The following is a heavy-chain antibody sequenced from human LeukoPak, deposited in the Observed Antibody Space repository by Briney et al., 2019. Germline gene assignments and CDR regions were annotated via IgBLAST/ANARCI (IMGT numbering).Heavy chain of an antibody. CDR3: ARNSGWYGVS. V-gene: IGHV3-7*01. CDR1: GFSFTYFW. CDR2: INQDASAK. J-gene: IGHJ4*02. Sequence: PGGSLRLSCAASGFSFTYFWMTWVRQAPGKGLEWVANINQDASAKYYVDSVKGRFTISRDNAKKSLYLLMNNLTAEDTAVYYCARNSGWYGVSWGQGTLVTVSS. D-gene: IGHD6-19*01.